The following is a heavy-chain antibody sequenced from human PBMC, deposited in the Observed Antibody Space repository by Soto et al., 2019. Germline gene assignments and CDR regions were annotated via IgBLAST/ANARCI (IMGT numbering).Heavy chain of an antibody. J-gene: IGHJ4*02. Sequence: SETLSLTCTFSGGSISSYYWNWIRQPPGKGLEWIGYIYHSGSANYSPSLKSRVTISINTSKNQFSLKLRSVTAADTAVYYCARLHCTGGSCQSGFFDSWGQGTLVTVSS. V-gene: IGHV4-59*01. CDR3: ARLHCTGGSCQSGFFDS. CDR1: GGSISSYY. CDR2: IYHSGSA. D-gene: IGHD2-15*01.